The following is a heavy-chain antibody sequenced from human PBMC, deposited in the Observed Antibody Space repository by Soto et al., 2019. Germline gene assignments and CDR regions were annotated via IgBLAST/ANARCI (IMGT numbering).Heavy chain of an antibody. V-gene: IGHV3-74*01. CDR1: GFTFSKYW. CDR2: ISRDGTTT. Sequence: PGGSLRLSCAASGFTFSKYWMHWVRQAPGKGLEWVSNISRDGTTTDYADSVKGRFTISRDNAKNTLYLQMNSLRAEDTAVYYCARDRSLASWGQGTLVTVSS. CDR3: ARDRSLAS. J-gene: IGHJ5*02.